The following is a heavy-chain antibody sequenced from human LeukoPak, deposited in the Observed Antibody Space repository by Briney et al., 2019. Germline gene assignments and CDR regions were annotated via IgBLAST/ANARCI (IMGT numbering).Heavy chain of an antibody. CDR1: GGSISSSNW. Sequence: SETLSLTCAVSGGSISSSNWWGWIRQPPGKGLEWIGSIYYSGSTYYNPSLKSRVTISVDTSKNQFSLKLSSVTAADTAVYYCARDEAQWLVLYYFDYWGQGTLVTVSS. CDR2: IYYSGST. J-gene: IGHJ4*02. D-gene: IGHD6-19*01. CDR3: ARDEAQWLVLYYFDY. V-gene: IGHV4-39*07.